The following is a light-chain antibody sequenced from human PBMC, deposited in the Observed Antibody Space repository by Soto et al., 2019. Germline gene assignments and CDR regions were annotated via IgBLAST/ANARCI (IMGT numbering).Light chain of an antibody. J-gene: IGLJ3*02. Sequence: QSVLTQPASVSGSPGQSITISCTGTSSDVGGYNYVSWYQQHPGKAPKLMIYDVSNRPSGVANRFSASKSGNTASLTISGLQAEDEADYYCSSYTSSSPWVFGGGTKLTVL. V-gene: IGLV2-14*01. CDR1: SSDVGGYNY. CDR3: SSYTSSSPWV. CDR2: DVS.